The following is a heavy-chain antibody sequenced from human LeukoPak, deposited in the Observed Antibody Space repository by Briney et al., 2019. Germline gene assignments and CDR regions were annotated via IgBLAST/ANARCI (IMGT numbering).Heavy chain of an antibody. CDR1: GFTFSRYG. V-gene: IGHV3-30*03. CDR2: ISYDGSN. J-gene: IGHJ4*02. Sequence: PGGSLRLSCAASGFTFSRYGMHWVRQAPGKGLEWVGVISYDGSNKYGESVKGRFTISRDNSKNTVYLQMNSLRAEDTAVYYCARGGNYYFDYWGQGTLVTVSS. CDR3: ARGGNYYFDY.